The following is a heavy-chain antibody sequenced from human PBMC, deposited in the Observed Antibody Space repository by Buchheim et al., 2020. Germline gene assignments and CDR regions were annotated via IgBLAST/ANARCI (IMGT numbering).Heavy chain of an antibody. CDR2: ISYDGSNK. CDR3: ARDRHSSNYFDY. V-gene: IGHV3-30-3*01. J-gene: IGHJ4*02. D-gene: IGHD6-13*01. Sequence: QVQLVESGGGVVQPGRSLRLSCAASGFTFSSYAMHWVRQAPGKGLEWVAVISYDGSNKYYADSVKGRFTISRDNSNNTQYLQMNSLRAEDTAVYYCARDRHSSNYFDYGGQGTL. CDR1: GFTFSSYA.